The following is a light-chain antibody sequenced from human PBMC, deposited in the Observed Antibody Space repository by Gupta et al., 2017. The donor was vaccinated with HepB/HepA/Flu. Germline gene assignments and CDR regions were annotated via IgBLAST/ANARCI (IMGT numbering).Light chain of an antibody. V-gene: IGKV3-11*01. CDR2: DAS. Sequence: EIVLTQSPATLSLSPGERATLSCRASQSVSSHLAWYQQKPGQAPRLLIYDASNRATGIPARFSGSGSGTDFTLTISSLEPEDFAVYYCQKRSNWPGLTFGGGTKVEIK. CDR3: QKRSNWPGLT. CDR1: QSVSSH. J-gene: IGKJ4*01.